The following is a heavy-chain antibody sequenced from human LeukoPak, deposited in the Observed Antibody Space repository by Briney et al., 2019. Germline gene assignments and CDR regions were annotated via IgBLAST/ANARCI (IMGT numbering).Heavy chain of an antibody. CDR1: GDSVSSKSAA. V-gene: IGHV6-1*01. J-gene: IGHJ4*02. CDR3: ARLATKEGRDY. D-gene: IGHD1-1*01. Sequence: SQTLSLTCAISGDSVSSKSAAWNWISQSPSRGLEWLGRTYYRSKWYNEYAVSVKSRIITKPDTSKNQFSLQLNSVTPEDTAVYYCARLATKEGRDYWGQGTLVTVSS. CDR2: TYYRSKWYN.